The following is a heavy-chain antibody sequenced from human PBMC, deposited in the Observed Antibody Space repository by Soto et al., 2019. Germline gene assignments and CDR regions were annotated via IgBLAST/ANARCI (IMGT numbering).Heavy chain of an antibody. CDR1: GGSLSGYY. D-gene: IGHD1-26*01. CDR3: AREVGDLGTRFDP. J-gene: IGHJ5*02. V-gene: IGHV4-34*01. Sequence: SETLSLTCAVYGGSLSGYYWSWIRQPPGKGLEWIGEINHSGSTDYNPSLKSRVTISVDTSKNQFSLKLSSVTAADTAVYYCAREVGDLGTRFDPWGQGTLVTVSS. CDR2: INHSGST.